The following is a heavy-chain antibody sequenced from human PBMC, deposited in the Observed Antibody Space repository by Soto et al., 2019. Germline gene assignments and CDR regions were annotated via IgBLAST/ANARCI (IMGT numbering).Heavy chain of an antibody. D-gene: IGHD2-21*02. Sequence: ASVKVSCKASGYTFTSYYMHWVRQAPGQGLEWMGIINPSGGSTSYAQKFQGRVTMTRDTSTSTVYMELSSLRSEDTAVYYCARDLRREAHAYCGGDCPSAFDYWGQGTLVTVSS. CDR1: GYTFTSYY. V-gene: IGHV1-46*01. CDR3: ARDLRREAHAYCGGDCPSAFDY. J-gene: IGHJ4*02. CDR2: INPSGGST.